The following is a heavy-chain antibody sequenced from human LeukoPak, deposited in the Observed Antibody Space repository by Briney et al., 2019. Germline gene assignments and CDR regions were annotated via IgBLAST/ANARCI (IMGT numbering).Heavy chain of an antibody. CDR2: IIPIFGTA. J-gene: IGHJ4*02. CDR3: ARTEVPAAISPFDY. Sequence: SVKVSCKASGGTFSSYAISWVRQAPGQGLEWMGGIIPIFGTANYAQKFQGRVTITADESTSTAYMELSSLRSEDTAVYYCARTEVPAAISPFDYWGQGTLVTVSS. D-gene: IGHD2-2*02. V-gene: IGHV1-69*13. CDR1: GGTFSSYA.